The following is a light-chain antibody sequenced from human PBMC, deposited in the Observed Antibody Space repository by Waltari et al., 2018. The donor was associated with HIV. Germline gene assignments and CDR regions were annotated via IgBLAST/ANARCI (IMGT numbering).Light chain of an antibody. J-gene: IGLJ3*02. CDR3: AAWDDSLSGQV. CDR2: RNN. CDR1: SSNIGSNY. Sequence: QSALTQPPSASGTPGQRVTISCSGSSSNIGSNYVYWYQQLPGTAPKLLIYRNNQRPSGVPDRFSGSKSGTSASLAISGLRSEDEADYYCAAWDDSLSGQVFGGETKLTVL. V-gene: IGLV1-47*01.